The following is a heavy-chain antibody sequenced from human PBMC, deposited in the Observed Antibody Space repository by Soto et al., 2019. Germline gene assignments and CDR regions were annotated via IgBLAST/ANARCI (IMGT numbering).Heavy chain of an antibody. CDR2: IYYSGST. Sequence: PSETLSLTCTGSGGSISSYYWSWIRQPPGKGLEWIGYIYYSGSTNYNPSLKSRVTISVDTSKNQFSLKLSSVTAADTAVYYCARAELNGDWFDPWGQGTLVTVS. J-gene: IGHJ5*02. CDR1: GGSISSYY. V-gene: IGHV4-59*01. CDR3: ARAELNGDWFDP.